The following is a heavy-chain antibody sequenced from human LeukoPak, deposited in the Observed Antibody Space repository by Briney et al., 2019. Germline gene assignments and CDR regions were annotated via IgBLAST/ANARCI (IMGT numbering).Heavy chain of an antibody. D-gene: IGHD4-23*01. CDR3: VKYTGNSILVRFDY. CDR1: GFTFSSYA. Sequence: GGSLRLSCAASGFTFSSYAMTWVRQAPGKGLEWVSGISGSGSGTYYADSVKGRFTISRDNSKTTLYLQMNSLRAEDTALYYCVKYTGNSILVRFDYWGQGTPVTVSS. V-gene: IGHV3-23*01. CDR2: ISGSGSGT. J-gene: IGHJ4*02.